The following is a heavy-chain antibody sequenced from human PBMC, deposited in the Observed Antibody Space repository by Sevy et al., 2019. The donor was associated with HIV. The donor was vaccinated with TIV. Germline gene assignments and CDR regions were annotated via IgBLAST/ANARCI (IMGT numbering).Heavy chain of an antibody. CDR2: INPGNGNT. V-gene: IGHV1-3*01. CDR1: GYTFTSYA. CDR3: ARSVIPTAIFDY. J-gene: IGHJ4*02. Sequence: ASVKASCKASGYTFTSYAIHWVRQAPGQRLEWMGWINPGNGNTKYSQKFQGRVTITRDTSASTTYMELSSLRSEDTAVYYCARSVIPTAIFDYWGRGTLVTVSS. D-gene: IGHD2-2*01.